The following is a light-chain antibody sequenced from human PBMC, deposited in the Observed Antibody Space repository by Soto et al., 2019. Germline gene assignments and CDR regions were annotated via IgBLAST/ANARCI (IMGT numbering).Light chain of an antibody. V-gene: IGKV3-20*01. J-gene: IGKJ5*01. Sequence: TQSPGTLSLSPGERATLSCRASQSVSINLAWYQQKPGQAPRLLIYGTSSRATGIPDRFSGSGSGTDFTLTISRLEPEDFAVYYCQQYGNSPITFGQGTRLEIK. CDR1: QSVSIN. CDR2: GTS. CDR3: QQYGNSPIT.